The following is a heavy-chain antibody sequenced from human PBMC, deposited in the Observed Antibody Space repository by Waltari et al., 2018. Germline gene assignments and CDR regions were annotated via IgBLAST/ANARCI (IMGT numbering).Heavy chain of an antibody. J-gene: IGHJ4*02. D-gene: IGHD3-9*01. CDR3: ARGRFEGMDDY. Sequence: QVQLQQWGAGLLKPSETLSLTCAVYGGSFSGYYWSWIRQPPGKGLEWIGEINHSGSTNYNPSLKSRVTISVDTSKNQFSLKLSSVTAADTAVYYCARGRFEGMDDYWGQGTLVTVSS. V-gene: IGHV4-34*01. CDR2: INHSGST. CDR1: GGSFSGYY.